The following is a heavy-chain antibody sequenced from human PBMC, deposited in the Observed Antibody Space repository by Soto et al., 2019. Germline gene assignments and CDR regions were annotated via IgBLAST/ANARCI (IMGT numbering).Heavy chain of an antibody. Sequence: ASVKVSCKASGYTFTGYYMHWVRQAPGQGLEWMGWINPNSGGTNYAQKFQGRVTMTRDTSISTAYMELSRLRSDDTAVYYCARDLDYDILTGYYTPPWFDPWGQGTLVTVSS. J-gene: IGHJ5*02. CDR1: GYTFTGYY. CDR3: ARDLDYDILTGYYTPPWFDP. V-gene: IGHV1-2*02. D-gene: IGHD3-9*01. CDR2: INPNSGGT.